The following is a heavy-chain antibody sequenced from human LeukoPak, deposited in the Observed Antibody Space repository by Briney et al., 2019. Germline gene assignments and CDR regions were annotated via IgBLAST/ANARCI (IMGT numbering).Heavy chain of an antibody. D-gene: IGHD4-23*01. CDR3: VKDFGGNSDY. CDR1: RFNVNNYW. Sequence: GGSLRLSCAPSRFNVNNYWMHWVRQAPGEGLVWVSRINEDGRVTSYAGSVRGRYTISRDSVENTLHLQMNSLRAEDTAVYYCVKDFGGNSDYWGQGTLVTVSS. CDR2: INEDGRVT. V-gene: IGHV3-74*01. J-gene: IGHJ4*02.